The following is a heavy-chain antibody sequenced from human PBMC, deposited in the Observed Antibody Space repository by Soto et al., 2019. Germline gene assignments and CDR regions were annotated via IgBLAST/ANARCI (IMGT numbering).Heavy chain of an antibody. V-gene: IGHV3-23*01. CDR2: LSGGGANT. CDR3: ARWSGYADA. D-gene: IGHD4-17*01. Sequence: GGSLRLSCVASGFSFSTYSMAWVRQAAGKGPQWVSGLSGGGANTFYIDSVRGRFTISVDNSKNTVYLQMDSLRAGDTAVYYCARWSGYADAWGQGTRVTVSS. J-gene: IGHJ4*02. CDR1: GFSFSTYS.